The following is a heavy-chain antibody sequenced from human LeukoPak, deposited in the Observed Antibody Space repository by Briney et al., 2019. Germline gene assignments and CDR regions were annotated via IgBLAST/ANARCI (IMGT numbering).Heavy chain of an antibody. CDR3: ASFHYYGSGAYYLSY. D-gene: IGHD3-10*01. J-gene: IGHJ4*02. CDR2: IGDSGATT. Sequence: AGSLTLSCAASGFTLSSYAMTWVRQAPGQGQEWVSDIGDSGATTYYADSVKGRFTISRDNSRNTLYLQMSSLRAEETAVYFCASFHYYGSGAYYLSYWGQGTLVTVSS. V-gene: IGHV3-23*01. CDR1: GFTLSSYA.